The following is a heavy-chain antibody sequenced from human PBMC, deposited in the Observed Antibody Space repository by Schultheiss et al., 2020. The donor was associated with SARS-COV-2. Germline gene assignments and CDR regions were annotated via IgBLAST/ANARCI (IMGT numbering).Heavy chain of an antibody. CDR2: IYYSGST. CDR1: GGSISSSNW. V-gene: IGHV4-30-4*01. J-gene: IGHJ5*02. D-gene: IGHD4-17*01. Sequence: SETLSLTCAVSGGSISSSNWWSWVRQPPGKGLEWIGYIYYSGSTYYNPSLKSRVTISVDTSKNQFSLKLSSVTAADTAVYYCATTTVTAIGNWFDPWGQGTLVTVSS. CDR3: ATTTVTAIGNWFDP.